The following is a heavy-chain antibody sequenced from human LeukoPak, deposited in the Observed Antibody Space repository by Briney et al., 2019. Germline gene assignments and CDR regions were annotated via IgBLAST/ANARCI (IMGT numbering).Heavy chain of an antibody. J-gene: IGHJ4*02. CDR2: IYYSGST. D-gene: IGHD3-22*01. CDR3: ARVSDSSGYPDY. CDR1: GGSISSGGYY. Sequence: PSETLSLTCTVSGGSISSGGYYWSWIRQHPGKGLEWIGYIYYSGSTYYNPSLKSRVTISVDTSKNQFSLKLSSVTAADTAVYYCARVSDSSGYPDYWGQGTLVTVSS. V-gene: IGHV4-31*03.